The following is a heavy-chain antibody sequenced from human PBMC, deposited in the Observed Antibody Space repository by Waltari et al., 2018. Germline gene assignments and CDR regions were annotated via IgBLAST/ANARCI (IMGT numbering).Heavy chain of an antibody. CDR3: ARVDDILTGYIDY. V-gene: IGHV3-33*01. J-gene: IGHJ4*02. CDR2: IWYDGSNK. CDR1: GFTFSSYG. D-gene: IGHD3-9*01. Sequence: QVQLVESGGGVVQPGRSLRLSCAASGFTFSSYGMPWASQAPGKGLEWVAVIWYDGSNKYYADSVKGRFTISRDNSKNTLYLQMNSLRAEDTAVYYCARVDDILTGYIDYWGQGTLVTVSS.